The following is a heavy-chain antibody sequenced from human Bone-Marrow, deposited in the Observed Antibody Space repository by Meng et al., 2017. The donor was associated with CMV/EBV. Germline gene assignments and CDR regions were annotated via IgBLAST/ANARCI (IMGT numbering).Heavy chain of an antibody. CDR3: AKDYSAYDIGVDAFDI. J-gene: IGHJ3*02. Sequence: SLKISCAASGFTFSSYSMNWVRQAPGKGLEWVSGISWNSGSIGYADSVKGRFTISRDNAKNSLHLQMNSLRAEDTALYYCAKDYSAYDIGVDAFDIWGQGTMVTVSS. V-gene: IGHV3-9*01. D-gene: IGHD5-12*01. CDR1: GFTFSSYS. CDR2: ISWNSGSI.